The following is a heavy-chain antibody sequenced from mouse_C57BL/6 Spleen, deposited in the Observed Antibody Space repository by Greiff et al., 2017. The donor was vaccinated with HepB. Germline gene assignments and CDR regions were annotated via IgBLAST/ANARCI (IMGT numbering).Heavy chain of an antibody. V-gene: IGHV1-78*01. CDR2: IYPRDGST. J-gene: IGHJ1*03. D-gene: IGHD1-1*01. CDR3: ARCGYYGSSYVGWYFDV. Sequence: QVHVKQSDAELVKPGASVKISCKVSGYTFTDHTIHWMKQRPEQGLEWIGYIYPRDGSTKYNEKFKGKATLTADKSSSTAYMQLNSLTSEDSAVYFCARCGYYGSSYVGWYFDVWGTGTTVTVSS. CDR1: GYTFTDHT.